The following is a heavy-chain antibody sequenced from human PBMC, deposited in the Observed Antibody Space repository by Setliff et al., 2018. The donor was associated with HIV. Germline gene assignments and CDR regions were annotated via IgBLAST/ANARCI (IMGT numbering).Heavy chain of an antibody. J-gene: IGHJ4*02. CDR1: GFIFSTFP. CDR3: ARDRNCGNGCYSSADH. Sequence: GGSLRLSCAASGFIFSTFPMHWVRQAPGKGLEWVAVMSGDANSQYYADSVRCRFTISRDNSKNTVYLQMNSLTTEDTAVYYCARDRNCGNGCYSSADHWGLGTLVTVSS. V-gene: IGHV3-30*01. D-gene: IGHD2-21*01. CDR2: MSGDANSQ.